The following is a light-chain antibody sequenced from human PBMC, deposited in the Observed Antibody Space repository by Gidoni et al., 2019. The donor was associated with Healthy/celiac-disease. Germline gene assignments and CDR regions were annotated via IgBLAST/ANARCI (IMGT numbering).Light chain of an antibody. CDR1: QSISSY. CDR3: QQRGT. CDR2: AAS. J-gene: IGKJ1*01. Sequence: DIQMTQSPSSLSASVGDRVTITCRASQSISSYLNWYQQKPGKAPKLLIYAASSLQSGVPSRFSGSGSGTDFTLTISSRQPEDFATYYCQQRGTFGQGTKVEIK. V-gene: IGKV1-39*01.